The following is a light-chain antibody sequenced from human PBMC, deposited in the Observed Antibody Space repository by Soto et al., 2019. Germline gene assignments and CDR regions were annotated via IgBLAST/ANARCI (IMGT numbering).Light chain of an antibody. Sequence: EIVMTQSPATLSVSPGERATLSCRASQSVSSNLAWYQQKPGQAPRLLIYGASTRATGIPARFSGSGSGTDFTLTISRLEPEDFALYYCHQYNYWPRSFGQGTKVDIK. J-gene: IGKJ1*01. CDR2: GAS. CDR3: HQYNYWPRS. CDR1: QSVSSN. V-gene: IGKV3-15*01.